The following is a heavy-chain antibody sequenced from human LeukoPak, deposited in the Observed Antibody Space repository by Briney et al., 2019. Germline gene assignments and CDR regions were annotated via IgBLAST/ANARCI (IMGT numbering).Heavy chain of an antibody. CDR3: ARSRSGSYNAFDI. V-gene: IGHV4-34*01. Sequence: PSETLSLTCAVYGGSFSGYYWSWIRQPPGKGLEWIGQINHSGSTNYNPSLKRRVTISVDTSKNQCSLKLSSVTAVDTAVYYCARSRSGSYNAFDIWGQGTMVTVSS. D-gene: IGHD1-26*01. J-gene: IGHJ3*02. CDR1: GGSFSGYY. CDR2: INHSGST.